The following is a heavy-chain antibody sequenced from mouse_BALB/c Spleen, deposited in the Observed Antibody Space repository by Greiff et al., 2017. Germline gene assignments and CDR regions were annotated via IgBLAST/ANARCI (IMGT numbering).Heavy chain of an antibody. CDR3: ARESSGYAMDY. D-gene: IGHD3-1*01. CDR2: ISYDGSN. J-gene: IGHJ4*01. CDR1: GYSITSGYY. Sequence: EVQLVESGPGLVKPSQSLSLTCSVTGYSITSGYYWNWIRQFPGNKLEWMGYISYDGSNNYNPSLKNRISITRDTSKNQFFLKLNSVTTEDTATYYCARESSGYAMDYWGQGTSVTVSS. V-gene: IGHV3-6*02.